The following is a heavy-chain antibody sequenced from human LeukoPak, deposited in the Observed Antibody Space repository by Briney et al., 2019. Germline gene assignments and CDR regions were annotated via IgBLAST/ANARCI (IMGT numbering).Heavy chain of an antibody. Sequence: PGGSLRLSCAASGFTFSSYGMHWVRQAPGKGLEWVAVIWYDGSNKYYADSVKGRFTISRDNSKNTLYLQMNSLRAEDTAVYYCASSYGRDGFDYWGQGTLVTVSS. D-gene: IGHD1-1*01. J-gene: IGHJ4*02. CDR3: ASSYGRDGFDY. CDR2: IWYDGSNK. CDR1: GFTFSSYG. V-gene: IGHV3-30*19.